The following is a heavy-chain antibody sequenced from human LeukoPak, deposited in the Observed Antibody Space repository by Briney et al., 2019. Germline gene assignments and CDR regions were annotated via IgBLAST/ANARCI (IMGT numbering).Heavy chain of an antibody. V-gene: IGHV1-2*02. CDR2: ISPKIGGT. Sequence: GDSVTLSCKASGYTFTDYYIHWGRHAPGQGLESMGWISPKIGGTNYAPRFQRRASMPSDTSIPTAYMQLRRVTSDDTALYPCARDPSRRPQKYDIATSFSTENWGQGILVAVSS. D-gene: IGHD3-9*01. CDR1: GYTFTDYY. CDR3: ARDPSRRPQKYDIATSFSTEN. J-gene: IGHJ4*02.